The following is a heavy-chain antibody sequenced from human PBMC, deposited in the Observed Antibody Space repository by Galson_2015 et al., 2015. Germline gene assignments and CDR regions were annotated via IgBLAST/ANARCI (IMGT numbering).Heavy chain of an antibody. CDR3: ARERRTVARWFDP. Sequence: SLRLSCAASGFTFSSNSMNWVRQAPGKGLEWVSYISSSSSTVYYADSVKGRFTISRDNAKNSLYLQMNSLRDEDTAVYYCARERRTVARWFDPWGQGTLVTVSS. CDR2: ISSSSSTV. V-gene: IGHV3-48*02. CDR1: GFTFSSNS. D-gene: IGHD4-23*01. J-gene: IGHJ5*02.